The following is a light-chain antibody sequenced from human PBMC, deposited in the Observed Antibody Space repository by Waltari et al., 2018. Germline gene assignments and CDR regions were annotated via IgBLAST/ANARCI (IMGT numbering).Light chain of an antibody. CDR2: DAS. V-gene: IGKV1-33*01. CDR3: QLYDDFPPYT. Sequence: DIQMTQSPSSLSASVADRVTISCQASRDINNFLNWYQQKPGKAPTLLIYDASNLEIGVPSRFSGRGSGTHFTLTITNVQPEDVATYYCQLYDDFPPYTFGQGTKLDIK. CDR1: RDINNF. J-gene: IGKJ2*01.